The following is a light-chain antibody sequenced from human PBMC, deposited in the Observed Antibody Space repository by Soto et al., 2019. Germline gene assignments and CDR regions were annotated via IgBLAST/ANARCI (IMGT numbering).Light chain of an antibody. CDR3: QQYGSSPLT. CDR2: GAS. V-gene: IGKV3-20*01. J-gene: IGKJ1*01. CDR1: QSVSSSY. Sequence: EIVLTQSPGTLSLSPGERATLSCRASQSVSSSYLAWYQQKPGQAPRLLIYGASSRATGIPDRFSGSGSGTDFTLTISRLEPEDFAVYYRQQYGSSPLTFGQGTKV.